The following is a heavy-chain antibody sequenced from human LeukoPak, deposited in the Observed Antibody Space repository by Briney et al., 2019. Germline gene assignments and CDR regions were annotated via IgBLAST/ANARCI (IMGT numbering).Heavy chain of an antibody. J-gene: IGHJ4*02. CDR3: ARRSSGWYEIDY. V-gene: IGHV1-18*01. Sequence: ASVKISCKASGYTFTSYGISWVRQAPGQGLEWMGWISAYNGNTNYAQKLQGRVTMTRDMSTSTVYMELSSLRSEDTAVYYCARRSSGWYEIDYWGQGTLVTVSS. CDR1: GYTFTSYG. CDR2: ISAYNGNT. D-gene: IGHD6-19*01.